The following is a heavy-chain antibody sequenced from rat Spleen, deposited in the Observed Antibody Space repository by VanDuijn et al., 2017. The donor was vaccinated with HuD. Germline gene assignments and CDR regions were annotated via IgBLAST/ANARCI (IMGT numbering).Heavy chain of an antibody. Sequence: QVQVKESGPGLVQPSQTLSLTCTVSGFSLTSNGVSWVRQPPGKGLEWIAAISTGGNTYYNSALRSRLSIRRDTSQSQVFLNVNSLQTEDTATYFCIRESLPGYNSHWFVYWGQGTLVTVSS. D-gene: IGHD1-4*01. CDR2: ISTGGNT. CDR1: GFSLTSNG. V-gene: IGHV2S12*01. CDR3: IRESLPGYNSHWFVY. J-gene: IGHJ3*01.